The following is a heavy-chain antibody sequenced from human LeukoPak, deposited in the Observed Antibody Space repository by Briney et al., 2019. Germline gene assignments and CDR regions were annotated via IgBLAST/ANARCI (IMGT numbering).Heavy chain of an antibody. Sequence: GASVKVSCKASGYTFTSYVISWVRQAPGQGLEWMGWISAYNGNTNYAQKLQGRVTMTTDTSTSTAYMELRSLRSDDTAVYCCATEYSSSFDPWGQGTLVTVSS. CDR3: ATEYSSSFDP. V-gene: IGHV1-18*01. J-gene: IGHJ5*02. D-gene: IGHD6-6*01. CDR1: GYTFTSYV. CDR2: ISAYNGNT.